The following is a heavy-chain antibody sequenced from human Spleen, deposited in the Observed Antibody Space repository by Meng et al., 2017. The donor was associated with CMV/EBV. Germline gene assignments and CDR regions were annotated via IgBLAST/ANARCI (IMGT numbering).Heavy chain of an antibody. CDR3: ARGRSGYGPFTIFGVVIDRHFDY. Sequence: YYWSWIRQPPGKGLEWMGEINHSGSTNYNPSIKSRVTISVDTSKNQFSLKLSSVTAADTAVYYCARGRSGYGPFTIFGVVIDRHFDYWGQGTLVTVSS. J-gene: IGHJ4*02. CDR2: INHSGST. V-gene: IGHV4-34*01. D-gene: IGHD3-3*01. CDR1: YY.